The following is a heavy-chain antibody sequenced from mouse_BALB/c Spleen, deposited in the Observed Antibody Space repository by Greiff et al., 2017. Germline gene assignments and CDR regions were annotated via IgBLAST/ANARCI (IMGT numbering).Heavy chain of an antibody. J-gene: IGHJ2*01. Sequence: EVMLVESGGDLVKPGGSLKLSCAASGFTFSSYGMSWVRQTPDKRLEWVATISSGGSYTYYPDSVKGRFTISRDNAKNTLYLQMSSLKSEDTAMYYCARQDYYGSSPLTGTGYFDYWGQGTTLTVSS. CDR1: GFTFSSYG. CDR2: ISSGGSYT. V-gene: IGHV5-6*01. CDR3: ARQDYYGSSPLTGTGYFDY. D-gene: IGHD1-1*01.